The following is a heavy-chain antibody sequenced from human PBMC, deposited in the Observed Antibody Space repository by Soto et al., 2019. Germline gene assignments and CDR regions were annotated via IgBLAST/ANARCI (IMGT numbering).Heavy chain of an antibody. CDR2: IYYSGRP. CDR1: SGSISSYY. CDR3: TGGSRGGYHDYCIDA. J-gene: IGHJ6*03. V-gene: IGHV4-59*08. Sequence: SETLSLTSPVYSGSISSYYWSWIRQPPGKGLEWIGSIYYSGRPNYNPSLKSRVPISVDTSKNQFSLKLSSVTAADTAVYYCTGGSRGGYHDYCIDAWGKGTPVTVSS. D-gene: IGHD2-15*01.